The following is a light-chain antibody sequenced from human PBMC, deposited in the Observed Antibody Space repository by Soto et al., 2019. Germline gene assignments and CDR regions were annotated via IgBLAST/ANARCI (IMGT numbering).Light chain of an antibody. CDR2: GAS. J-gene: IGKJ1*01. Sequence: EIVLTQSPGTLSLSPGERATLSCRASQSVSSNYLAWYQQKPGQAPRLLIYGASSRATGIPDRFSGSGSGTDFTLTISRLELEDFAVYYCQQYISSPRTFGQGTKVDI. CDR3: QQYISSPRT. V-gene: IGKV3-20*01. CDR1: QSVSSNY.